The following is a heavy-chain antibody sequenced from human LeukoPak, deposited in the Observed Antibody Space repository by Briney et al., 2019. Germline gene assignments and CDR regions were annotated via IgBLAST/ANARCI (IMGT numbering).Heavy chain of an antibody. CDR1: GDSVSSNSVA. CDR3: VRAHNWNFGY. CDR2: TYYRSKWYN. Sequence: SQTLSLTCVISGDSVSSNSVAWNWIRQSPSRGLEWLGRTYYRSKWYNDYATSVKSRMAINPDTSENQFSLQLNSVTPEDTAIYYCVRAHNWNFGYWGQGTLVTISS. J-gene: IGHJ4*02. D-gene: IGHD1-7*01. V-gene: IGHV6-1*01.